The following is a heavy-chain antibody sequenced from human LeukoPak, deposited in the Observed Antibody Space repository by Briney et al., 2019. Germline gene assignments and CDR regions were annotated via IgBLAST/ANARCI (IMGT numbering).Heavy chain of an antibody. Sequence: ASVKVSCKASGYTFTDYYIHWMRQAPGQGLEWMGWINPNSGGTNYAQKFQGRVTMTRDTSIGTAYMELSRLRSDDTAVYYCARDLEGDNSSSSPTYYYDSSGYSNYWCQGTLVTVSS. CDR1: GYTFTDYY. CDR3: ARDLEGDNSSSSPTYYYDSSGYSNY. D-gene: IGHD3-22*01. V-gene: IGHV1-2*02. CDR2: INPNSGGT. J-gene: IGHJ4*02.